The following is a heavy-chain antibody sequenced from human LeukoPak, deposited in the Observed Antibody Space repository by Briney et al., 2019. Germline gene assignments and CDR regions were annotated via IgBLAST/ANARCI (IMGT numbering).Heavy chain of an antibody. CDR3: ARRKGKRYPTNWYYFDY. D-gene: IGHD1-1*01. CDR2: INHSGST. J-gene: IGHJ4*02. CDR1: GGSFSGYY. V-gene: IGHV4-34*01. Sequence: PSETLSLTCAVYGGSFSGYYWSWIRQPPGKGLEWIGEINHSGSTNYNPSLKSRVTISVDTSKNQFSLKLSSVTAADTAVYYCARRKGKRYPTNWYYFDYWGQGTLVTVSS.